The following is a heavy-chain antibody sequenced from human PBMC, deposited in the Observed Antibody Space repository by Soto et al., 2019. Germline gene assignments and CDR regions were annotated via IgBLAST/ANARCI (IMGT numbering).Heavy chain of an antibody. V-gene: IGHV1-2*02. Sequence: QLHLVQSGAVVKKPGASVTVSCSASGYPVTAYYMHWVRQAPGRGLEWMGGINPATGAAKYTQTFQGRVPMTRDTSTSTVFIEQSCLTSEDTAVFYGARGGRVGVAGSAAFDMWGQGTVVTVSS. J-gene: IGHJ3*02. CDR3: ARGGRVGVAGSAAFDM. D-gene: IGHD3-3*01. CDR1: GYPVTAYY. CDR2: INPATGAA.